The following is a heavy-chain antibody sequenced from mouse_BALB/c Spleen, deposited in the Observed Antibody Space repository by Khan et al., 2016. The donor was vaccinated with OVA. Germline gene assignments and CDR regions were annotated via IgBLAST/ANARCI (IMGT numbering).Heavy chain of an antibody. CDR3: TRGGYGGFAY. V-gene: IGHV1-53*01. D-gene: IGHD1-2*01. CDR1: GYTFTSYY. J-gene: IGHJ3*01. Sequence: QVQLQQSGTELVKPGASVKLSCKASGYTFTSYYMYWVKQRPGQGLEWIGEINPSNGGTNFNEKFKSKATLTVDKSSSTAYMQLSSLKSADSAVYDGTRGGYGGFAYWGQGTLVTVSA. CDR2: INPSNGGT.